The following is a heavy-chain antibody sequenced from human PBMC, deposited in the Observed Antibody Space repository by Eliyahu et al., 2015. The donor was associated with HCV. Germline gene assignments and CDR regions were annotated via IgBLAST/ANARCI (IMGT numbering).Heavy chain of an antibody. Sequence: VQLQESGPGLVKPSETLSLTCXXSGXSITTYYXSWIRQPPGKGLEWIGYIHYSGSTNYNPSLKSRVTISVDTSKNQFSLNLTSVTAADTALYYCASGGGGIAVTGTGGWFDPWGQGTLVTVSS. V-gene: IGHV4-59*01. CDR1: GXSITTYY. D-gene: IGHD6-19*01. J-gene: IGHJ5*02. CDR3: ASGGGGIAVTGTGGWFDP. CDR2: IHYSGST.